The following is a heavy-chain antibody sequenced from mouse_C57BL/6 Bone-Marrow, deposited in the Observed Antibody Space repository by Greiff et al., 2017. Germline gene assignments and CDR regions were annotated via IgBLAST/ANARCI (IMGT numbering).Heavy chain of an antibody. D-gene: IGHD3-2*02. Sequence: VQLQQPGAELVRPGTSVKLSCKASGYTFTSYWMHWVKQRPGQGLEWIGVIDPSDSYTNYNQKFKGKATLTVDTSSSTAYMQLSSLTSEDSAVYYCARTQNYFDYWGQGTTLTVSS. CDR3: ARTQNYFDY. CDR1: GYTFTSYW. CDR2: IDPSDSYT. J-gene: IGHJ2*01. V-gene: IGHV1-59*01.